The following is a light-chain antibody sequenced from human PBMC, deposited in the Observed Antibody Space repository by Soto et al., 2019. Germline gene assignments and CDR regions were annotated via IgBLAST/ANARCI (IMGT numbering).Light chain of an antibody. V-gene: IGKV3-15*01. J-gene: IGKJ1*01. CDR3: QQYGSLSWT. CDR2: RAS. CDR1: QSINSN. Sequence: IVMTQSPATLSVSPGERATLSCRASQSINSNLAWYQQKPGQAPRLLMFRASIRATGFPARFSGSGSGTDFTLTISRLEPEDFAVYYCQQYGSLSWTFGQGTKVDIK.